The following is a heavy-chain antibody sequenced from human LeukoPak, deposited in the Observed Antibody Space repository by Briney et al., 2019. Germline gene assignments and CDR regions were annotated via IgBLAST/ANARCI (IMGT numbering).Heavy chain of an antibody. CDR1: GFTFSSYA. D-gene: IGHD1-26*01. CDR2: ISGSASTT. V-gene: IGHV3-23*01. J-gene: IGHJ4*02. CDR3: AKDRQPSQPSGSYSFDY. Sequence: GGSLRLSCAASGFTFSSYAMSWVRQAPGKGLEWVSAISGSASTTYYADSVKGRFTISRDNSKNTLYLQMSRLRAEDTAVYYCAKDRQPSQPSGSYSFDYWGQGTLVTVSS.